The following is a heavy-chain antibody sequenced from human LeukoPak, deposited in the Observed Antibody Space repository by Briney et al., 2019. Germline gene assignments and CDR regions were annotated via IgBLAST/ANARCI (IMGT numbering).Heavy chain of an antibody. J-gene: IGHJ6*03. V-gene: IGHV4-38-2*01. CDR2: IHHSGST. CDR1: GYSISSGYY. D-gene: IGHD4-23*01. CDR3: ARHGNPTYYYYYYYMDV. Sequence: PSETLSLTCAVSGYSISSGYYWGWIRQPPGKGLEWIGSIHHSGSTYYNPSLKSRVTISVDTSKNQFSLKLSSVTAADTAVYYCARHGNPTYYYYYYYMDVWGKGTTVTVSS.